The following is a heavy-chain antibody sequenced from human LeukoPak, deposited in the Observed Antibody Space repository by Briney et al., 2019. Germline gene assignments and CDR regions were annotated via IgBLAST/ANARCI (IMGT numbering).Heavy chain of an antibody. CDR2: MNPNSGNT. V-gene: IGHV1-8*01. J-gene: IGHJ6*03. Sequence: ASVKVSCKASGYTFTSYDINWVRQATGQGLEWMGWMNPNSGNTGYAQKFQGRVTMTRNTSISTAYMELSSLRSEDTAVYYCASSYYYGSGSYYREHYYYYHMDVWGKGTTVTVSS. CDR3: ASSYYYGSGSYYREHYYYYHMDV. D-gene: IGHD3-10*01. CDR1: GYTFTSYD.